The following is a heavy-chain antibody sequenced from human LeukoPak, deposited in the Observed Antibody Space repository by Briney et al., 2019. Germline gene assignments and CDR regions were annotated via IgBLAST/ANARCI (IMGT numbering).Heavy chain of an antibody. CDR2: IYYSGST. D-gene: IGHD1-26*01. J-gene: IGHJ4*02. Sequence: SETLSLTCTVSGGSISSSSYYWGWIRQPPGKGLEWIGSIYYSGSTYYNPFLKSRVTISVDTSKNQFSLKLSSVTAADTAVYYCARQAGGSYLLPFDYWGQGTLVTVSS. CDR1: GGSISSSSYY. V-gene: IGHV4-39*01. CDR3: ARQAGGSYLLPFDY.